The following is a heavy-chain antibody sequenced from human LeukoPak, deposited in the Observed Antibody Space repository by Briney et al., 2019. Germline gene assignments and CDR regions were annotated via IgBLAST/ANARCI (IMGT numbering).Heavy chain of an antibody. V-gene: IGHV7-4-1*02. D-gene: IGHD5-12*01. Sequence: GASVKVSCKAFGYTFTGYWMHWVRQAPGQGLEWMGWINTNTGNPTYAQGFTGRFVFSLDTSVSTAYLQISSLKAEDTAVYYCAREDSGYDLDYWGQGTLVTVSS. CDR2: INTNTGNP. J-gene: IGHJ4*02. CDR3: AREDSGYDLDY. CDR1: GYTFTGYW.